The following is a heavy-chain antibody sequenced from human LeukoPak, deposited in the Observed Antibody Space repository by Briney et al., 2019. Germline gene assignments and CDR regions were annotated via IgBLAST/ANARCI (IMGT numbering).Heavy chain of an antibody. CDR2: INPNSGGT. Sequence: ASVKVSCKASGYTFTGYYMHWVRQAPGQGLEWMGWINPNSGGTNYAQKFQGWVTMTRDTSISTAYMELSRLRSDDTAVYYCARESVVRGVIRDYYYGMDVWGKGTTVTVSS. V-gene: IGHV1-2*04. CDR1: GYTFTGYY. D-gene: IGHD3-10*01. J-gene: IGHJ6*04. CDR3: ARESVVRGVIRDYYYGMDV.